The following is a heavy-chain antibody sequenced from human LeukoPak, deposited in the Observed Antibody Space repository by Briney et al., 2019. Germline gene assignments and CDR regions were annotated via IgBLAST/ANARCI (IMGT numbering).Heavy chain of an antibody. CDR1: GYTFTSYA. V-gene: IGHV1-3*01. Sequence: ASVKVSCKASGYTFTSYAMHWVRQAPGQRLEWMGWINAGNGNTKYSQKFQGRVTITRDTSASTAYMELSSLRSEDTAVYYCARDRGFELPFDYWGQGTLVTVSS. D-gene: IGHD3-9*01. CDR3: ARDRGFELPFDY. CDR2: INAGNGNT. J-gene: IGHJ4*02.